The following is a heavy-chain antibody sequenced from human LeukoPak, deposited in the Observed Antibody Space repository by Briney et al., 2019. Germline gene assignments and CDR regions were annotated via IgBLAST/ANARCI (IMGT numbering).Heavy chain of an antibody. V-gene: IGHV1-46*01. CDR2: INPSGGST. CDR3: AREAVAGTGGDYYYYMDV. Sequence: ATVKVSCKASGYTFTSYYMHWVRQAPGQGLEWMGIINPSGGSTSYAQKFQGRVTMTRDMSTSTVYMELSSLRSEDTAVYYCAREAVAGTGGDYYYYMDVWGKGTTVTVSS. CDR1: GYTFTSYY. J-gene: IGHJ6*03. D-gene: IGHD6-19*01.